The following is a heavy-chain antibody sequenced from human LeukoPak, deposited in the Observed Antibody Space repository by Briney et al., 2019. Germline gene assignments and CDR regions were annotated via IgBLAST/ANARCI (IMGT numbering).Heavy chain of an antibody. CDR2: VNSDGWST. J-gene: IGHJ4*02. Sequence: GGSLRLSCAASGFTFSSYWMHWVRQAPAKGRVWVSRVNSDGWSTTYADTLNDRLIISRDNAKNTLYLQMNSLRAEDTAVYYCARGSTQYSSGWYGLDYWGQGTLVTVSS. CDR3: ARGSTQYSSGWYGLDY. V-gene: IGHV3-74*01. CDR1: GFTFSSYW. D-gene: IGHD6-19*01.